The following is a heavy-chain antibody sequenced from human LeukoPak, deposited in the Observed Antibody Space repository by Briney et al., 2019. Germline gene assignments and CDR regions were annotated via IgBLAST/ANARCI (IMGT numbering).Heavy chain of an antibody. Sequence: ASVKVSCKASGYTFINYAIIWGRQAPGQRPEWVGWINAVNGNTNYSQKFQGRVTITRDTSASTAYMELTSLTSADTAVYYCARGPRAAADDYWGQGTLDTVSS. CDR3: ARGPRAAADDY. CDR1: GYTFINYA. CDR2: INAVNGNT. J-gene: IGHJ4*02. D-gene: IGHD6-13*01. V-gene: IGHV1-3*01.